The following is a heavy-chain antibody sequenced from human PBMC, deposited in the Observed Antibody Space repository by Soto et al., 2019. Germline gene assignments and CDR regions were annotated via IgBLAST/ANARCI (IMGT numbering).Heavy chain of an antibody. Sequence: QVQLQESGPGLVKPSGTLSLTCAVFGGSISNSNWWTWVRQPPGKGLDWIGEIFHSGSTNYNSSLMGRVTISAAKANNQFSLKLSSVTAADTAVYYCAHRPIVGAAIWGQGTLVTVSS. V-gene: IGHV4-4*02. D-gene: IGHD1-26*01. CDR3: AHRPIVGAAI. J-gene: IGHJ4*02. CDR2: IFHSGST. CDR1: GGSISNSNW.